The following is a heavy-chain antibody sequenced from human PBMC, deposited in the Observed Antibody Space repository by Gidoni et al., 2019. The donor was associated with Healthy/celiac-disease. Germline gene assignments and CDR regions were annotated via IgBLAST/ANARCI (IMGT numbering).Heavy chain of an antibody. D-gene: IGHD5-12*01. V-gene: IGHV5-51*01. CDR1: GYSFTSYW. J-gene: IGHJ3*02. CDR2: IYPGDSDT. CDR3: ARPGRGGYDQRGAFDI. Sequence: ESLKISCKGSGYSFTSYWIGWVRQMPGKGLEWMGIIYPGDSDTRYSPSFQGKVTISADKSISTAYLQWSSLKASDTAMYYCARPGRGGYDQRGAFDIWGQGTMVTVSS.